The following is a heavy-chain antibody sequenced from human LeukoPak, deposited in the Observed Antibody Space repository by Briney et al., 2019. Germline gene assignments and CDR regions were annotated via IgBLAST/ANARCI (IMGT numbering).Heavy chain of an antibody. D-gene: IGHD3-3*01. Sequence: GASVKVSCKASGGTFSSYAISWVRQAPGQGLEWMGGIIPIFGTANYARKFQGRVTITADESTSTAYMELSSLRSEDTAVYYCARDGQISHDAFDIWGQGTMVTVSS. V-gene: IGHV1-69*13. CDR2: IIPIFGTA. CDR1: GGTFSSYA. J-gene: IGHJ3*02. CDR3: ARDGQISHDAFDI.